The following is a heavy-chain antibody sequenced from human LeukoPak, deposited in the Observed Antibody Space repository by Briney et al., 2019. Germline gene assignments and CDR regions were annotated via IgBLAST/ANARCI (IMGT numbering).Heavy chain of an antibody. CDR2: IYSGGST. V-gene: IGHV3-66*01. J-gene: IGHJ4*02. D-gene: IGHD3-22*01. CDR1: GFTVSSNY. Sequence: GGSLRLSCAASGFTVSSNYMSWVRQAPGKGLEWVSVIYSGGSTYYADSVKGRFTISRDNSKNTLYLQMNSLRAEDTAVYYCARDYYDSSGYLRLFDYWGQGTLVTVSS. CDR3: ARDYYDSSGYLRLFDY.